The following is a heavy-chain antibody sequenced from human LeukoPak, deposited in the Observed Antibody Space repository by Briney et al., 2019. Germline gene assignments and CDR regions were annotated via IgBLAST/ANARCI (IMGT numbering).Heavy chain of an antibody. V-gene: IGHV4-61*05. Sequence: SETLSLTCTVSGGSISSSSYYWGWIRQPPGKGLQWIGRIHTNGDTNYNPSLKSRVTMSVDTSKNQFSLKLNSVSAADTAVYYCARGGASSLPFDSWGQGTLVTVSS. J-gene: IGHJ4*02. D-gene: IGHD6-13*01. CDR2: IHTNGDT. CDR1: GGSISSSSYY. CDR3: ARGGASSLPFDS.